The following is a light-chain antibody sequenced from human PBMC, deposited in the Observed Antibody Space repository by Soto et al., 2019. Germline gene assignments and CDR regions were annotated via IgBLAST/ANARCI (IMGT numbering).Light chain of an antibody. Sequence: DIQMPQSQSSLSASVGARVTITCRASQSISSYLTWYQQKPGKAPKLLIYAASSLQSGVPSRFSGSGSGTDFTLTISSLQPEDFATYSCQQSYSTPRTFGKGTKLEIK. J-gene: IGKJ2*01. CDR2: AAS. CDR1: QSISSY. CDR3: QQSYSTPRT. V-gene: IGKV1-39*01.